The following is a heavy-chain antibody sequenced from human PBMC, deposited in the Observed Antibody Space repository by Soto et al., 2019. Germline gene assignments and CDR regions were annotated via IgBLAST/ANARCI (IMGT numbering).Heavy chain of an antibody. D-gene: IGHD6-13*01. CDR2: ISSSISTI. Sequence: PGGSLRLSCAASGFTFSSYSMNWVRQAPGKGLEWVSYISSSISTIYYADSVKGRFTISRDNAKNSLYLQMNSLRAEDTAVYYCARDGRSAAAGPYYYYMDVWGKGTTVTVSS. CDR1: GFTFSSYS. J-gene: IGHJ6*03. CDR3: ARDGRSAAAGPYYYYMDV. V-gene: IGHV3-48*01.